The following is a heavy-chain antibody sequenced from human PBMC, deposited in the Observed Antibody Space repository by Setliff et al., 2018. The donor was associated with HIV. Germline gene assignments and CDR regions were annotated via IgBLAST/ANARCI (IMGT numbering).Heavy chain of an antibody. Sequence: PGGSLRLSCAASGFTFSSYAMSWVRQAPGKGLEWVSTISTSGADTYDAHSVKGRFTISRDNSKKTLFLQMNSLRAEDTGVYYCVKWNYPNSWGQGTLVTVSS. V-gene: IGHV3-23*01. CDR2: ISTSGADT. CDR3: VKWNYPNS. J-gene: IGHJ4*02. D-gene: IGHD1-7*01. CDR1: GFTFSSYA.